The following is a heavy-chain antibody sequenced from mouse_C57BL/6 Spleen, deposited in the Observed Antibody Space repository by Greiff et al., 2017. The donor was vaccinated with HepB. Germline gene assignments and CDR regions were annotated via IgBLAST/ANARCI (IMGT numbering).Heavy chain of an antibody. CDR1: GFTFSSYA. V-gene: IGHV5-4*01. D-gene: IGHD1-1*01. CDR2: ISDGGSYT. Sequence: DVQLVESGGGLVKPGGSLKLSCAASGFTFSSYAMSWVRQTPEKRLEWVATISDGGSYTYYPDNVKGRLTISRDNAKNNLYLQMGQLKSEDTAMYYCASPDYGSSSFAYWGQGTLVTVSA. J-gene: IGHJ3*01. CDR3: ASPDYGSSSFAY.